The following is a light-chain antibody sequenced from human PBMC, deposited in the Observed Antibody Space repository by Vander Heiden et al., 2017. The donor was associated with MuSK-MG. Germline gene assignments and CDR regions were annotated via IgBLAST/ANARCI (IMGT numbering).Light chain of an antibody. V-gene: IGKV1-27*01. J-gene: IGKJ4*01. CDR1: QGISNY. CDR2: AAS. Sequence: DIPMPHSPSSLSASVGDRVTITRHPSQGISNYLAWYQQKPGKVPKLLIYAASTLQSGVPARFSGSGSGTDFTLTISSLQPEDVATYYCQKYNSAPPLTFGGGTKVEIK. CDR3: QKYNSAPPLT.